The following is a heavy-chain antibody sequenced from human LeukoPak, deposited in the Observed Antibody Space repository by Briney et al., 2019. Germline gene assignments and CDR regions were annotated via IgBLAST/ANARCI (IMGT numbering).Heavy chain of an antibody. Sequence: PGGSLRLSCAASGFTFSTYGMSWVRQPPGKGLEWMGEIYHSGRTNYNPSLKSRVTISVDKSTNQFSLKLSSVTAADTAVYYCARAMDYYYVIDVWHQGPTITASS. CDR2: IYHSGRT. D-gene: IGHD5-24*01. CDR1: GFTFSTYG. V-gene: IGHV4-4*02. CDR3: ARAMDYYYVIDV. J-gene: IGHJ6*02.